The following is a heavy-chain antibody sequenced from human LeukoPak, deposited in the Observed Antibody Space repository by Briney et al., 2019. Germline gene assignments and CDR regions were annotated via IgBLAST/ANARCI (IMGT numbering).Heavy chain of an antibody. CDR2: ISGSGGST. V-gene: IGHV3-23*01. J-gene: IGHJ4*02. D-gene: IGHD3-22*01. CDR3: ARDLGSGYYSREFDY. CDR1: GFTFSSYA. Sequence: PGGSLRLSCAASGFTFSSYAMSWVRQAPGKGLEWVSAISGSGGSTYYADSVKGRFTISRDNSKNTLYLQMNSLRAEDTAVYYCARDLGSGYYSREFDYWGQGTLVTVSS.